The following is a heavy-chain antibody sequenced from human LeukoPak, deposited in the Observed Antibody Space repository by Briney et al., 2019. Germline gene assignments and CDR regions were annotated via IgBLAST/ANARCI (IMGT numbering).Heavy chain of an antibody. Sequence: PSETLSLTCTVSGGSISGYFWTWIRQPAGKGLEWIGRIYSSGSNNYNPSLKSRVTMSLDTSKNHFALHLTSVTAADVAVYYCAREPTTGREPTSGLALDYWGQGTLVTVSS. V-gene: IGHV4-4*07. CDR2: IYSSGSN. CDR1: GGSISGYF. J-gene: IGHJ4*01. CDR3: AREPTTGREPTSGLALDY. D-gene: IGHD1-26*01.